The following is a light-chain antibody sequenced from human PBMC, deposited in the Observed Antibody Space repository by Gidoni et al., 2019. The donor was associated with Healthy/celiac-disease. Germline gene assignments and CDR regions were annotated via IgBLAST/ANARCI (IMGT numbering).Light chain of an antibody. J-gene: IGKJ4*01. V-gene: IGKV4-1*01. Sequence: DIVMTQPPDSLAVSLGERATINCKSSQSVLYSSNNKNYLAWYQQKPGQPPKLLIYWASTRESGVPDRFSGSGSGTDFTLTISSLQAEDVAVYSCQQYYSTPLTFGGETKVGIK. CDR1: QSVLYSSNNKNY. CDR2: WAS. CDR3: QQYYSTPLT.